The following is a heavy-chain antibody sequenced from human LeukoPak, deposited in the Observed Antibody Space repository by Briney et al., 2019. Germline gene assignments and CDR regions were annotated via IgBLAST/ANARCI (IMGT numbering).Heavy chain of an antibody. J-gene: IGHJ4*02. D-gene: IGHD3-22*01. Sequence: GGSLRLSCAASGFTFSSYWMHWVRQAPGKGLEWVAVISYDGSKKYYADSVKGRFTISRDNSKNTLYLQMNSLRAEDTAVYYCAGTMIVVEAFDYWGQGSLVTVSS. CDR3: AGTMIVVEAFDY. V-gene: IGHV3-30*03. CDR1: GFTFSSYW. CDR2: ISYDGSKK.